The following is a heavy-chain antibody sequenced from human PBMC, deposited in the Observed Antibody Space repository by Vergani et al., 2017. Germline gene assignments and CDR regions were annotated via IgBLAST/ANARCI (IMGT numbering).Heavy chain of an antibody. CDR1: GGSISSYY. CDR2: IYYSGST. V-gene: IGHV4-59*05. Sequence: QVQLQESGPGLVKPSETLSLTCTVSGGSISSYYWSWIRQPPGKGLEWIGSIYYSGSTYYNPSLKRRVTISVDTSKNQFSLKLSSVTAADTAVYYCARRFSGDYFGYWGQGTLVTVSS. J-gene: IGHJ4*02. D-gene: IGHD3-3*01. CDR3: ARRFSGDYFGY.